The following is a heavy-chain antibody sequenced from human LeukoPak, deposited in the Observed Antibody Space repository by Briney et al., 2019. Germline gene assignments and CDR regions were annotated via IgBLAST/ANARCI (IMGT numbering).Heavy chain of an antibody. CDR2: ITSNGGSA. D-gene: IGHD2-2*02. Sequence: PGGSLRLSCAASGFTFSIYAMHWVRQAPGKGLEYVSAITSNGGSAYYANSVKGRFTISRDNSKNTLYLQMGSLRAEGMAVYYCAREYCDSTTCYKTIDYWGQGTLVTVSS. J-gene: IGHJ4*02. V-gene: IGHV3-64*01. CDR3: AREYCDSTTCYKTIDY. CDR1: GFTFSIYA.